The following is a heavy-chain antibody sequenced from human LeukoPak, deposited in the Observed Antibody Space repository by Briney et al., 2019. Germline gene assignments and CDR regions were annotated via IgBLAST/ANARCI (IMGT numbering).Heavy chain of an antibody. D-gene: IGHD1-26*01. CDR3: ARDSDAPIVGATKSYYYYMDV. CDR1: GGSISSYY. V-gene: IGHV4-4*07. CDR2: IYTSGST. Sequence: PSETLSLTCTVSGGSISSYYWSWIRQPAGKGLEWIGRIYTSGSTNYNPTLKSRVTMSVDTSKNQFSLKLSSVTAADTAVYYCARDSDAPIVGATKSYYYYMDVWGKGTTVTVSS. J-gene: IGHJ6*03.